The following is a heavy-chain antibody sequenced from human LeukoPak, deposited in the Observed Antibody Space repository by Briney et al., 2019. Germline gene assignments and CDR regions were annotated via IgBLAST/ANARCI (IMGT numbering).Heavy chain of an antibody. CDR2: IYSGGST. V-gene: IGHV3-53*01. CDR1: GFTVSSNY. Sequence: GGSLRLSCAASGFTVSSNYMSWVRQAPGKGLEWVSVIYSGGSTYYADSVKGRFTISRDNSKNTLYLQMNSLRAEDTAVYYCAREIAVAGMPDYYYYYMDVSGKGTTVTVSS. D-gene: IGHD6-19*01. J-gene: IGHJ6*03. CDR3: AREIAVAGMPDYYYYYMDV.